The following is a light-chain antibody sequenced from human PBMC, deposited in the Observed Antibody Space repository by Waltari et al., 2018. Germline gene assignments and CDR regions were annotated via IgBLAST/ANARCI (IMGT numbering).Light chain of an antibody. CDR3: QVWDSSSDHPWV. J-gene: IGLJ3*02. CDR1: NIETKS. Sequence: SYVLTQPPSMSVPPGETASISCGGYNIETKSVHWYQQRPGQAPVLVMYYDSDRPSGIPERFSGSNTGDTATRTISRIEAGDEAYYYCQVWDSSSDHPWVFGGGTKLTVL. CDR2: YDS. V-gene: IGLV3-21*04.